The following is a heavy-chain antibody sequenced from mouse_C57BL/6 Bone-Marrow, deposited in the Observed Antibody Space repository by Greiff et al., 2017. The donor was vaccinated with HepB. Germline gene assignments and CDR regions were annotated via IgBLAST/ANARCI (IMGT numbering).Heavy chain of an antibody. Sequence: QVQLQQSGPELVKPGASVKISCKASGYTFTDYYINWVKQRPGQGLEWIGWIFPGSGSTYYNEKFKGKATLTVDKSSSTAYMLLSSLTSEDSAVYCCARKGPSGSSPWYFDVWGTGTTVTVSS. J-gene: IGHJ1*03. CDR2: IFPGSGST. V-gene: IGHV1-75*01. CDR3: ARKGPSGSSPWYFDV. CDR1: GYTFTDYY. D-gene: IGHD1-1*01.